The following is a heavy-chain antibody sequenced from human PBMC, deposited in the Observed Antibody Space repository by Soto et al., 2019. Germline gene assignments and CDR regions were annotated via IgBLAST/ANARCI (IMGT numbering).Heavy chain of an antibody. Sequence: ASVKVSCKASGYTLTSYYMHWVRQAPGQGLEWMGIINPSGGSTSYAQKFQGRVTMTRDTSTSTVYMELSSLRSEDTAVYYCARALNLWFGEFLLVDYWRQGTLVTVSS. J-gene: IGHJ4*02. D-gene: IGHD3-10*01. CDR3: ARALNLWFGEFLLVDY. CDR2: INPSGGST. V-gene: IGHV1-46*01. CDR1: GYTLTSYY.